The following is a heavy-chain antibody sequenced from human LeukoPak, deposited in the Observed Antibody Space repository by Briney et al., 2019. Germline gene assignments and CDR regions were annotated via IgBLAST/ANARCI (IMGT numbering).Heavy chain of an antibody. J-gene: IGHJ3*02. CDR3: ARPREDTSGYYYAAFDI. CDR2: IYYSGST. CDR1: GGSISSYY. D-gene: IGHD3-22*01. Sequence: SETLSLTCTVSGGSISSYYWSWIRQPPGKGLEWIGYIYYSGSTNYNPSLKSRVTISVDTSKNQFSLKLSSVTAADTAVYYCARPREDTSGYYYAAFDIWGQGTMVTVSS. V-gene: IGHV4-59*08.